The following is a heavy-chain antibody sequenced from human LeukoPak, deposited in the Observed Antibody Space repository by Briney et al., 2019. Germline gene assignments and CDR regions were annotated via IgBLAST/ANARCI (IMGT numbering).Heavy chain of an antibody. CDR1: GGTFSSYA. D-gene: IGHD2-2*01. CDR2: IIPIFGTA. J-gene: IGHJ6*03. V-gene: IGHV1-69*13. CDR3: ARSRLGYCSSTSCPFYMDV. Sequence: ASVKVSCKASGGTFSSYAISWVRQAPGQGLEWMGGIIPIFGTANYAQKFQGRVTITADESTSTAYMELSSLRSEDTAVYYCARSRLGYCSSTSCPFYMDVWGKGTTVTVSS.